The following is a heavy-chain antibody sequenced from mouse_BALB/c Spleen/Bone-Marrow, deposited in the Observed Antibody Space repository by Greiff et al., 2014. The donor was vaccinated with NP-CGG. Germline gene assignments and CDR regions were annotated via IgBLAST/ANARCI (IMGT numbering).Heavy chain of an antibody. V-gene: IGHV2-9*02. CDR2: IWAGGST. CDR3: AREGGTGFAS. D-gene: IGHD4-1*01. J-gene: IGHJ3*01. CDR1: GFSLTNYG. Sequence: VKVEESGPGLVAPSQSLSITCTVSGFSLTNYGVHWVRQPPGKGLEWLGVIWAGGSTNYNSALMSRLSISKDNSKSQVFLQMNSLQTDDTAMYYCAREGGTGFASWGQGTLVTVSA.